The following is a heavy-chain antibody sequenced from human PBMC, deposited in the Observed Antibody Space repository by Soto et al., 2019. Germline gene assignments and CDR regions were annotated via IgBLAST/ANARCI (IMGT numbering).Heavy chain of an antibody. Sequence: PSETLSLTCAVHGGSFSGYGGPFSGYYWSWIRQPPGKGLEWIGYIYYSGNAYYNASLKSRVTISIDMSRNQFSLRLTSVTAADTAVFYCARGTGVDGSHYFDYWGQGTLVTVSS. V-gene: IGHV4-30-4*08. J-gene: IGHJ4*02. CDR3: ARGTGVDGSHYFDY. D-gene: IGHD1-26*01. CDR2: IYYSGNA. CDR1: GGSFSGYGGPFSGYY.